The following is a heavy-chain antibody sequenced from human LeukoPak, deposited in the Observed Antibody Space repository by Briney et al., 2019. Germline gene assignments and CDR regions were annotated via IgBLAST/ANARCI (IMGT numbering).Heavy chain of an antibody. CDR2: INHSGSA. CDR3: ARGQGTVTTH. Sequence: SETLSLTCAVSGGSFSAYYWTWIRQPPRKGLEWIGEINHSGSANYNPSLKSRVTISLDTSKNQFSLKLSSVTAADTAVYYCARGQGTVTTHWGQGTLVTVSS. V-gene: IGHV4-34*01. CDR1: GGSFSAYY. J-gene: IGHJ4*02. D-gene: IGHD4-17*01.